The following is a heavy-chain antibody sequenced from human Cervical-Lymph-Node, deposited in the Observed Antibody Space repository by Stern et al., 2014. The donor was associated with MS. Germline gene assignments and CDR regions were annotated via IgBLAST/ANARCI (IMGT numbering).Heavy chain of an antibody. CDR2: IYYSGHT. J-gene: IGHJ4*02. CDR1: GGSISSYY. V-gene: IGHV4-59*01. Sequence: QVQLQESGPGLVKPSETLSLTCTVSGGSISSYYWSWIRQAPGKGLEWIASIYYSGHTDYNPSLQGRVTVSVDTSKNQVSLRLSSVTAADTAVYYCARGFSSSWYGGRFFNYWGQGTLVTVSS. D-gene: IGHD6-13*01. CDR3: ARGFSSSWYGGRFFNY.